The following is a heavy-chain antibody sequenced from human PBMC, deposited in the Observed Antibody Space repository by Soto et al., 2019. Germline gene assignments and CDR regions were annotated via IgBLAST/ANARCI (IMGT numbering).Heavy chain of an antibody. Sequence: QVLLQESGPGLVKPSDTLSLTCAVSGYSISSSNWWGWIRQPPWKGLEWIGYIYYSGTTYYNPSLKSRVTMSVDTSKNQFSLKLTSVTAVDTAVYYCARREIQGPIDYWGQGTQVTVSS. CDR1: GYSISSSNW. CDR3: ARREIQGPIDY. D-gene: IGHD1-26*01. J-gene: IGHJ4*02. CDR2: IYYSGTT. V-gene: IGHV4-28*01.